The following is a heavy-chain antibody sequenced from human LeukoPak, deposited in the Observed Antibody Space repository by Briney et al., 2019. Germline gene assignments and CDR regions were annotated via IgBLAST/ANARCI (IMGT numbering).Heavy chain of an antibody. V-gene: IGHV3-48*01. Sequence: GGSLRLSCVASGFTLSSYSMNWVRQAPGKGLEWVSYISSSSSTIYYADSVKGRFTISRDNAKNSLYLQMNSLRAEDTAVYYCARDRTVAQLERRGIGYYYGMDVWGQGTTVTVSS. CDR3: ARDRTVAQLERRGIGYYYGMDV. J-gene: IGHJ6*02. CDR1: GFTLSSYS. CDR2: ISSSSSTI. D-gene: IGHD1-1*01.